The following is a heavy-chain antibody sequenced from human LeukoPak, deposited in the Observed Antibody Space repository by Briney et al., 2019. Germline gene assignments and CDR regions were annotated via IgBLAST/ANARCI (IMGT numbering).Heavy chain of an antibody. CDR2: IDPSDSYI. J-gene: IGHJ5*02. CDR1: GYSFTSYW. CDR3: ARHQATMDWFDP. Sequence: GESLRISCKGSGYSFTSYWISWVRQMPGKGLEWMGNIDPSDSYINYSPSFQGHVTISADKSISTAYLHWSSLEASDTAVYYCARHQATMDWFDPWGQGTLVTVSS. D-gene: IGHD5-12*01. V-gene: IGHV5-10-1*01.